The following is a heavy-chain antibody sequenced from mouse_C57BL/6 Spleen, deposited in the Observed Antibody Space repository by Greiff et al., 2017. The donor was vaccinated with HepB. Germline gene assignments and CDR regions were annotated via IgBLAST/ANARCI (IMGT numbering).Heavy chain of an antibody. CDR1: GYTFTNYW. CDR3: AREDEGYYFDY. J-gene: IGHJ2*01. Sequence: QVQLQQSGAELVRPGTSVKMSCKASGYTFTNYWIGWAKQRPGHGLEWIGDIYPGGGYTNYNEKFKGKATLTADKSSSTAYMQYSSLTSEDSAIYYCAREDEGYYFDYWGQGTTLTVSS. CDR2: IYPGGGYT. V-gene: IGHV1-63*01.